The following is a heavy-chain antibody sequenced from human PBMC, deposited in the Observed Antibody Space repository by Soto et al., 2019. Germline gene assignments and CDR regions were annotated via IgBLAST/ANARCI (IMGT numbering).Heavy chain of an antibody. CDR2: ISWDGGST. V-gene: IGHV3-43D*04. D-gene: IGHD3-3*01. Sequence: GGSLRLSCAASGFTFDDYAMHWVRQAPGKGLEWVSLISWDGGSTYYADSVKGRFTISRDNSKNSLYLQMNSLRAEDTALYYCAKDIDHDFWSGYYTGPYYYGMDVWGQGTTVTVS. CDR1: GFTFDDYA. J-gene: IGHJ6*02. CDR3: AKDIDHDFWSGYYTGPYYYGMDV.